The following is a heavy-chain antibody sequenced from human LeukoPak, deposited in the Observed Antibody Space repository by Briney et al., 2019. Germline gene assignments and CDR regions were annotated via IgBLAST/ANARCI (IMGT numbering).Heavy chain of an antibody. CDR3: AKDKGGYYGSGSCFDY. V-gene: IGHV3-9*01. J-gene: IGHJ4*02. D-gene: IGHD3-10*01. Sequence: GGSLRLSCAASGFTFDDYTMHWVRQAPGKGLEWVSGISWNSGSIGYADSVKGRFTISRDNAKNSLYLQMNSLRAEDTALYYCAKDKGGYYGSGSCFDYWGQGTLVTVSS. CDR1: GFTFDDYT. CDR2: ISWNSGSI.